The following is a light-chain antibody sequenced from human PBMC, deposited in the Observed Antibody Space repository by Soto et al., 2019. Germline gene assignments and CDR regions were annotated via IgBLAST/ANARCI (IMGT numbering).Light chain of an antibody. CDR2: AAS. CDR1: QSVSRS. CDR3: QQNAITPPWT. V-gene: IGKV1-39*01. J-gene: IGKJ1*01. Sequence: KLTQSPSCLSASVGDRVIITCRASQSVSRSLNWYQQKPGQPPKLLLYAASTLHSGVPSRFSGSGSGTEFTLTISSLQPEDFATYYCQQNAITPPWTFGQGTKVDIK.